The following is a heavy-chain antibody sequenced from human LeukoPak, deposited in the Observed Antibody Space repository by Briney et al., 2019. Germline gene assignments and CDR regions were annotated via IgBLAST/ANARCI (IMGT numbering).Heavy chain of an antibody. V-gene: IGHV1-8*03. D-gene: IGHD2-2*02. Sequence: ASVKVSCKASGYTFTSYDINWVRQATGQGLEWMGRMNPNSGNTGYAQKFQGRVTITRNTSISTAYMELSSLRSEDTAVYYCARRVPAAIIDYWGQGTLVTVSS. CDR2: MNPNSGNT. J-gene: IGHJ4*02. CDR1: GYTFTSYD. CDR3: ARRVPAAIIDY.